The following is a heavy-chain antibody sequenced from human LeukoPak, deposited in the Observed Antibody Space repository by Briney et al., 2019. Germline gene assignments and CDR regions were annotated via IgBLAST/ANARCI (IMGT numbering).Heavy chain of an antibody. Sequence: SETLSLTCTVFGGSINNYYWSWIRQPPGKGLEWIGYIYFSGSTNYNPSLKSRVTISIDTSKNQFSLKLSSVTAADTAVYYCARGYYDSSGYWLSYFDYWGQGTLVTVSS. CDR3: ARGYYDSSGYWLSYFDY. J-gene: IGHJ4*02. V-gene: IGHV4-59*01. CDR2: IYFSGST. CDR1: GGSINNYY. D-gene: IGHD3-22*01.